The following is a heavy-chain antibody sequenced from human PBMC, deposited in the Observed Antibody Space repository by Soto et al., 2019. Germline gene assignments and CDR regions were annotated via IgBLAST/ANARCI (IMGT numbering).Heavy chain of an antibody. D-gene: IGHD6-19*01. CDR1: EFTFSNYW. Sequence: GGSLRLSCAASEFTFSNYWMHWVRQAPGKGLEWVASIKQDGSETYHVGSVKGRFTISRDNTNNSLFLQMNSLRVEDTAVYFCARLDAIGVTGKPQDYWGQGTLVTVSS. CDR2: IKQDGSET. J-gene: IGHJ4*02. V-gene: IGHV3-7*03. CDR3: ARLDAIGVTGKPQDY.